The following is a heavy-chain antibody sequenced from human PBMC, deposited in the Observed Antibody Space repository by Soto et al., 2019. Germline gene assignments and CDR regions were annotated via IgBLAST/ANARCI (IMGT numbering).Heavy chain of an antibody. V-gene: IGHV6-1*01. Sequence: SQTLSLTFVISGDSVSSNSSAWNWIRQSPSRVLEWLGRTYYRSRWYNDYAVSVRSRIPVNADTSKNQYPLHLHSVTPEDTAVYYCAGTSSLQWYYMDVWDKGTTVTVSS. CDR1: GDSVSSNSSA. J-gene: IGHJ6*03. D-gene: IGHD6-19*01. CDR2: TYYRSRWYN. CDR3: AGTSSLQWYYMDV.